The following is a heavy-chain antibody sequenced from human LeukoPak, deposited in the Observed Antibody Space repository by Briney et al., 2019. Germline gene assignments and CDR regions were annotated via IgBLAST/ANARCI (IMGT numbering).Heavy chain of an antibody. CDR3: AKDQTRNYYGSGSYDY. J-gene: IGHJ4*02. CDR1: GFTFSSYA. CDR2: ISYDGSDK. Sequence: GRSLRLSCAASGFTFSSYAMHWVRQAPGKGLEWVAVISYDGSDKYYADSVKGRFTISRDNSKNTLYLQMNSLRAEDTAVYYCAKDQTRNYYGSGSYDYWGQGTLVTVSS. V-gene: IGHV3-30*04. D-gene: IGHD3-10*01.